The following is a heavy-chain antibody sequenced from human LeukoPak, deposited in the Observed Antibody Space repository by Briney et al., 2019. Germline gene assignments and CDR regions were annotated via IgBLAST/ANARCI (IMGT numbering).Heavy chain of an antibody. V-gene: IGHV1-2*02. J-gene: IGHJ4*02. D-gene: IGHD6-13*01. Sequence: ASVKVSCKASGYTFTGYYIHWVRQAPGQGLEWMGWSSPNRGGTNYAQKFQGRVTMTRDTSISTAYMELSRLRSDDTAVYYCATVGDLMWYSIYYWGQGTLVTVSS. CDR1: GYTFTGYY. CDR3: ATVGDLMWYSIYY. CDR2: SSPNRGGT.